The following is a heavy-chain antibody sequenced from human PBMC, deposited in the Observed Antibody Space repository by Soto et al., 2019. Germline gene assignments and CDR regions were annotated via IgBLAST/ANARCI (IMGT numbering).Heavy chain of an antibody. CDR2: ISHDGAFK. CDR3: AKDYGPKAPYPYSNTHTDF. D-gene: IGHD6-13*01. J-gene: IGHJ4*02. Sequence: QRHLVESGGGVVQPGRSLRLSCAASGFSFSRYGMHWIRQAPGKGLEWVAVISHDGAFKDYADSVKGRFTISRDNSENTLFLEMNSLGPSDTAVYYCAKDYGPKAPYPYSNTHTDFWGQGTRVTVSS. V-gene: IGHV3-30*18. CDR1: GFSFSRYG.